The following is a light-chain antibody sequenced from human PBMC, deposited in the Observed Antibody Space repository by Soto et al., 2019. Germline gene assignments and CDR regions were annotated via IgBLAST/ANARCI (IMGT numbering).Light chain of an antibody. J-gene: IGKJ2*01. CDR1: QTISSS. CDR2: KAS. CDR3: QQYISYSPYT. V-gene: IGKV1-5*03. Sequence: DIQMTQFPSTLSASIGDRVTITCRASQTISSSLAWYQQKPGKAPKLLIYKASNLETGVPSRFSGSGSGTEFALTISSVQPDDFATNYCQQYISYSPYTFGQGTRLEIK.